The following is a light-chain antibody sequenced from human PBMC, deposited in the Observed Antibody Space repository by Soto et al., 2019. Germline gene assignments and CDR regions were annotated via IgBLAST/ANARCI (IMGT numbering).Light chain of an antibody. CDR2: KAS. J-gene: IGKJ1*01. Sequence: DIQMTQSPSTLSAFVGDRVTITCRASQSISSWLAWYQQEPGEAPKLLINKASTLESGVPSRFSGSGSGTEFTLTISSLQPDDFATYYCQQYNTYSTFGQGTKVDIK. CDR3: QQYNTYST. V-gene: IGKV1-5*03. CDR1: QSISSW.